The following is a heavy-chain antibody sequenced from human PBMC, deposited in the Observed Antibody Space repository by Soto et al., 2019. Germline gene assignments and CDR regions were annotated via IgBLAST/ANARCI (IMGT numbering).Heavy chain of an antibody. CDR3: TRVETTPFDY. Sequence: GGSLRLSCAASGFTFSGSAIHWVRQASGKGLEWVGRIRSKASTYATAYAASVKGRFTISRDDSRNAAYLQMSSLKTEDTAMYYCTRVETTPFDYWGQGTLVTVSS. CDR1: GFTFSGSA. D-gene: IGHD1-26*01. CDR2: IRSKASTYAT. V-gene: IGHV3-73*01. J-gene: IGHJ4*02.